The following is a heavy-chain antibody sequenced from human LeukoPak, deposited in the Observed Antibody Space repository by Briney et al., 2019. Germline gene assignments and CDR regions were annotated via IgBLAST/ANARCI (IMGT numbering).Heavy chain of an antibody. V-gene: IGHV3-7*01. D-gene: IGHD6-19*01. Sequence: GGSLRLSCAASGFTFSSYWMSWVRQAPGKGREWVANIKQNGSEKYYVDSVKGRFTISRDNTKNSLYLRRKSLRAEDTAVYYCARGGSSGWYEMDVWGKGTTVTVSS. CDR2: IKQNGSEK. J-gene: IGHJ6*04. CDR1: GFTFSSYW. CDR3: ARGGSSGWYEMDV.